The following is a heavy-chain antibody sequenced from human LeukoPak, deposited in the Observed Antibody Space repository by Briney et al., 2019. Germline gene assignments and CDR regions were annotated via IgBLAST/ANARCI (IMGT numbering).Heavy chain of an antibody. CDR2: IKQDGSEK. D-gene: IGHD6-6*01. CDR1: GFTIGSYW. J-gene: IGHJ4*02. V-gene: IGHV3-7*03. CDR3: ASAGGDSRSPLPFYY. Sequence: PGGSLRLSCAASGFTIGSYWMSWVRQAPGKGLEWVANIKQDGSEKYYVDSVKGRFTISRDNAENSLSLQMNSLRAEDTAVYYCASAGGDSRSPLPFYYWGQGTLVTVSS.